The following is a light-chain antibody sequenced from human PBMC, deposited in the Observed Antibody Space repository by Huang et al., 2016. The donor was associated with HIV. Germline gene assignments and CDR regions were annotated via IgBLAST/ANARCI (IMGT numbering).Light chain of an antibody. J-gene: IGKJ2*01. V-gene: IGKV1-NL1*01. CDR2: AAS. Sequence: DIQMTQSPSSLSASVGDRVTITCRASQGISNSLAWYQQIPGKAPKLLLYAASRLENGVPSSFSGSGSGTHYTLTISSLQPEDFATYYCQQYYSTPPEATFGQGTKLEIK. CDR1: QGISNS. CDR3: QQYYSTPPEAT.